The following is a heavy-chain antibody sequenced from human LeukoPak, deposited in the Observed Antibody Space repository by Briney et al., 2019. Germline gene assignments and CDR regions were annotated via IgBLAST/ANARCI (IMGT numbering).Heavy chain of an antibody. CDR1: GYTFTSYY. D-gene: IGHD3-22*01. CDR3: AREAFYDSSGPANDY. CDR2: INPSGGST. V-gene: IGHV1-46*01. Sequence: GASVKVSCKASGYTFTSYYMHWVRQAPGQGLEWMGIINPSGGSTSYAQKFPGRVTMTRDTSTSTVYMELSSLRSEDTAVYYCAREAFYDSSGPANDYWGQGTLVTVSS. J-gene: IGHJ4*02.